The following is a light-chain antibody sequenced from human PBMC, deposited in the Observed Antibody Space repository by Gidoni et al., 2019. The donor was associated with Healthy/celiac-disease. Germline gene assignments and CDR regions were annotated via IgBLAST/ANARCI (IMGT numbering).Light chain of an antibody. CDR3: QQYGSSPYT. V-gene: IGKV3-20*01. J-gene: IGKJ2*01. CDR1: QSVSSSY. CDR2: GAS. Sequence: EIVLTPSPGTLSLSPGERAPLSCSDSQSVSSSYLAWYQQKPGPAPRLLIYGASSRATGTPDRFSGSGSGTDFTLTISRLEPEDFAVYYCQQYGSSPYTFGQGTKLEIK.